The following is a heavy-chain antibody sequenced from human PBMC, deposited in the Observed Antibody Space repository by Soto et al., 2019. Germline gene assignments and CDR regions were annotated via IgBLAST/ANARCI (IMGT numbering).Heavy chain of an antibody. D-gene: IGHD3-10*01. V-gene: IGHV4-34*01. Sequence: LSLSCAVCGRTFSDCYWSWIRQPPGTGLEWGGESNQRGSTTYNPSLKSRVTISLDTSKNQFSLTLTSVTAADTGVYYCARGYGSGSYDIYWGQGTLVTVSS. CDR2: SNQRGST. CDR1: GRTFSDCY. CDR3: ARGYGSGSYDIY. J-gene: IGHJ4*02.